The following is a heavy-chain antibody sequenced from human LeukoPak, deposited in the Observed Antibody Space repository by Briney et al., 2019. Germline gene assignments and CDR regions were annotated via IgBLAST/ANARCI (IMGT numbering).Heavy chain of an antibody. Sequence: RGSLRLSCEASGLTFGDYWMTWVRQAPGKGLECVGNIKQDGSENHYVDSVKGRFTISRDNAKNSLSLQMNSLRAEDTAVYYCATYWRYFDWLLSDIWGLGTMVTVSS. D-gene: IGHD3-9*01. V-gene: IGHV3-7*05. CDR2: IKQDGSEN. J-gene: IGHJ3*02. CDR3: ATYWRYFDWLLSDI. CDR1: GLTFGDYW.